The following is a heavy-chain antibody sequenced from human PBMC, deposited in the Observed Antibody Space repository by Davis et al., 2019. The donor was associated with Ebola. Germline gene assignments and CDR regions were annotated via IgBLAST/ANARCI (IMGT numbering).Heavy chain of an antibody. CDR1: AYSFTSIW. CDR3: ASAANGVFDY. J-gene: IGHJ4*02. D-gene: IGHD2-8*01. Sequence: KVSCKASAYSFTSIWIVWVRQMPGKGLEWMGIIYPGDSDTRYSPSFQGQVTISADKSISTAYLQWSSLKASDTAMYYCASAANGVFDYWGQGTLVTVSS. V-gene: IGHV5-51*01. CDR2: IYPGDSDT.